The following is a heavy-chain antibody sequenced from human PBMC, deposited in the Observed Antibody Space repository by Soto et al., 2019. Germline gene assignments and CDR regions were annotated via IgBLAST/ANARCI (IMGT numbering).Heavy chain of an antibody. CDR2: INSGNSNT. J-gene: IGHJ3*01. CDR3: ATTYYYDGGGVDAFDL. V-gene: IGHV1-3*01. D-gene: IGHD3-22*01. CDR1: GYSFINYP. Sequence: QVQLVQSGAEVKKPGASVKVSCKASGYSFINYPMQWVRQAPGQSLEWMGWINSGNSNTKYSHNFQGRVTITRDTSASTAYMELGSLRSEDTAVYYCATTYYYDGGGVDAFDLWGQGTMVIVSP.